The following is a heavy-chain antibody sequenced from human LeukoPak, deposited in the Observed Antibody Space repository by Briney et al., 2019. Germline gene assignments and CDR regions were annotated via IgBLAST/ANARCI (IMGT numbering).Heavy chain of an antibody. J-gene: IGHJ4*02. D-gene: IGHD2-21*02. CDR2: INHSGST. V-gene: IGHV4-34*01. CDR3: ARGLGCGGDCYENY. CDR1: GGSFSGYY. Sequence: PSETLSLTCAVYGGSFSGYYWSWIRQPPGKGLEWIGEINHSGSTNYNPSLKSRVTISVDTSKNQFSLKLSSVTAADTAVYYCARGLGCGGDCYENYWGQGTLVTVSS.